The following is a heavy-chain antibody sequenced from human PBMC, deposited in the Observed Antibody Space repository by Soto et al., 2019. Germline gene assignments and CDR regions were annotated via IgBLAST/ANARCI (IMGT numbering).Heavy chain of an antibody. V-gene: IGHV4-59*01. CDR1: GGSISGSY. CDR3: ARSVAVPGAHIDY. Sequence: PSETLSLACRFSGGSISGSYWAWIRQSPGKGLEWLGYVYYTGSTNYSPSLRSRASISVDTSKNEFSLRLSSVTAADTAVYFCARSVAVPGAHIDYWGQGTQVTVSS. J-gene: IGHJ4*02. CDR2: VYYTGST. D-gene: IGHD6-19*01.